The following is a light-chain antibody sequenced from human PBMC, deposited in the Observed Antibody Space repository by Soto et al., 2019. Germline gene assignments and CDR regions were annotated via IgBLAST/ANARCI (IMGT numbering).Light chain of an antibody. CDR2: DVS. J-gene: IGLJ2*01. CDR3: SSYTRSSTVV. CDR1: SSDVGGYNY. Sequence: QSVLTQPASVSGSPGQSITISCTGTSSDVGGYNYVSWYQQHPGKAPKLMSYDVSNRPSGVSNRFSGYKSGNTASLTISGLQAEDEAEYYCSSYTRSSTVVFGGGTKVTVL. V-gene: IGLV2-14*01.